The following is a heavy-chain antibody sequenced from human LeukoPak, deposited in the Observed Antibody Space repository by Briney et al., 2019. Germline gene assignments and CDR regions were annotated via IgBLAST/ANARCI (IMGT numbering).Heavy chain of an antibody. J-gene: IGHJ4*02. V-gene: IGHV2-5*08. CDR1: GGSVSSGSYY. CDR2: IYWDDDK. D-gene: IGHD2-15*01. Sequence: TLSLTCTVSGGSVSSGSYYWSWIRQPPGKALEWLALIYWDDDKRYSPSLKSRLTITKDTSKNQVVLTMTNMDPVDTATYYCAHRECNGGSCYFDYWGQGTLVTVSS. CDR3: AHRECNGGSCYFDY.